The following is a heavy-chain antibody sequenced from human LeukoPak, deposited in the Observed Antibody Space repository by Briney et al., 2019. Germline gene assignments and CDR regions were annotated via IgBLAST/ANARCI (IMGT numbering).Heavy chain of an antibody. J-gene: IGHJ4*02. Sequence: GGSLRLSCAASGFTFSIYWMHWVRQAPGKGLVWVSRINSDGSSTSYADSGKGRFTISRDNAKNSLYLQMNRLRAEDMALYYCAKDIGSSSRRWGFDYWGQGTLVTVSS. CDR3: AKDIGSSSRRWGFDY. D-gene: IGHD6-13*01. CDR2: INSDGSST. V-gene: IGHV3-74*01. CDR1: GFTFSIYW.